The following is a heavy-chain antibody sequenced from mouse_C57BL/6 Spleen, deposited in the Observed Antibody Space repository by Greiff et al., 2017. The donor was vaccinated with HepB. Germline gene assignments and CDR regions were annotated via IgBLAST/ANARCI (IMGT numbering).Heavy chain of an antibody. D-gene: IGHD1-1*01. CDR1: GYTFTDYN. V-gene: IGHV1-18*01. CDR3: ARGRDYGSSYGYFDV. Sequence: EVQLQQSGPELVKPGASVKIPCKASGYTFTDYNMDWVKQSHGKSLEWIGDINPNNGGTIYNQKFKGKATLTVDKSSSTAYMEPRSLTSEDTAVYYCARGRDYGSSYGYFDVWGTGTTVTVSS. J-gene: IGHJ1*03. CDR2: INPNNGGT.